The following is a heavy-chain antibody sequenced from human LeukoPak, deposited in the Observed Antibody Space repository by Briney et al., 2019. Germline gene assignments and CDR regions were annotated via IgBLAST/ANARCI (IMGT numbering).Heavy chain of an antibody. CDR2: ISYDGSNK. D-gene: IGHD2-15*01. V-gene: IGHV3-30*04. Sequence: PGGSLRLSCAASGFTFSSYAMHWVRQAPGKGLGRVAVISYDGSNKYYADSVKGRFTISRDNSKNTLYLQMNSLRAEDTAVYYCARDQIRLGGYCSGGSCYPSYYYYGMDVWGKGTTVTVSS. CDR3: ARDQIRLGGYCSGGSCYPSYYYYGMDV. CDR1: GFTFSSYA. J-gene: IGHJ6*04.